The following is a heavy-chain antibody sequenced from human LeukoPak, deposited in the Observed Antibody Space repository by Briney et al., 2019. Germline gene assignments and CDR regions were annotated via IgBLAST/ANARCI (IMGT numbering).Heavy chain of an antibody. Sequence: SVKVSCKASGGTFSSYAICWVRQAPGQGLEWMGRIIPILGIANYAQKFQGRVTITADKSTSTAYMELSSLRSEDTAVYYCASLVDTAMGGDYWGQGTLVTVSS. D-gene: IGHD5-18*01. V-gene: IGHV1-69*04. CDR3: ASLVDTAMGGDY. J-gene: IGHJ4*02. CDR2: IIPILGIA. CDR1: GGTFSSYA.